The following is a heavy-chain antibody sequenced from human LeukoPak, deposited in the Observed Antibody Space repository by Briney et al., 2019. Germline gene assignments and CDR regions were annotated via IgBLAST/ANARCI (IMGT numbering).Heavy chain of an antibody. CDR1: GFTFSSYA. V-gene: IGHV3-23*01. Sequence: PGGSLRLSCAASGFTFSSYAMSWVRQAPGKGLEWVSAISGSGGSTYYADSVKGRFTISRDNSKNTLYLQMNSLRAEDTAVYYCAKGLAHFVYYYGMDVWGQGTTVTVSS. CDR3: AKGLAHFVYYYGMDV. CDR2: ISGSGGST. J-gene: IGHJ6*02.